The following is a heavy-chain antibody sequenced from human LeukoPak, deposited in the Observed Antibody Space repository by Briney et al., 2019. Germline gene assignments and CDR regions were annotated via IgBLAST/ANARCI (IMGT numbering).Heavy chain of an antibody. D-gene: IGHD3-9*01. CDR3: DKDRTHYYDILTAYSTSVEV. CDR1: GYTFTSYG. CDR2: LSANNGNT. Sequence: ASETVSCKASGYTFTSYGISWVRQAPGQPLEWMGWLSANNGNTSHAKKLQGRVTMTTDTSTSTDYMELRSLRSDDTAVYYGDKDRTHYYDILTAYSTSVEVWGKGTAVTVSS. V-gene: IGHV1-18*01. J-gene: IGHJ6*04.